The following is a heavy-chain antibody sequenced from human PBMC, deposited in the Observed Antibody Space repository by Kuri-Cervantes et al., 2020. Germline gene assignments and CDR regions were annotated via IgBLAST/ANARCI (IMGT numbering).Heavy chain of an antibody. V-gene: IGHV1-69*05. J-gene: IGHJ4*02. CDR2: IIPIFGTA. CDR1: GGTFSSYA. Sequence: SVKVSCKASGGTFSSYAISWVRQAPGQGLEWMGGIIPIFGTANYAQKFQGRVTMTRDTSTSTVYMELSSLRSEDTAVYYCASYTTRSTGDYWGQGTLVTVSS. D-gene: IGHD1-1*01. CDR3: ASYTTRSTGDY.